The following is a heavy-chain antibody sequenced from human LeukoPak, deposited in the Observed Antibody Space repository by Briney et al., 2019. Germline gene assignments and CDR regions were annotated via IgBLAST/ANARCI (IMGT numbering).Heavy chain of an antibody. J-gene: IGHJ4*02. V-gene: IGHV3-74*01. Sequence: GGSLRLSCATSGFTLSSYWMHWVRQVPGKGLEWLSRINNNGVSTSYADSVKGRFTISRDNAKNTLYLRMNSLGAEDTAIYYCARKPLSGGYGGTIDYWGQGTLVTVSS. CDR1: GFTLSSYW. CDR2: INNNGVST. D-gene: IGHD5-12*01. CDR3: ARKPLSGGYGGTIDY.